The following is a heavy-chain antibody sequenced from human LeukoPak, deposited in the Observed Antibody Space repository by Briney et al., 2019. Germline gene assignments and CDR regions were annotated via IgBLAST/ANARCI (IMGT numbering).Heavy chain of an antibody. CDR1: GFTFSSYS. CDR3: ARPGYYYGSGSWPIGY. D-gene: IGHD3-10*01. V-gene: IGHV3-21*01. Sequence: PGGSLRLSCAASGFTFSSYSMNWVRQAPGKGLEWGSSISSSSSYIYYADSVKGRFTISRDNAKNSLYLQMNSLRAEDTAVYYCARPGYYYGSGSWPIGYWGQGTLVTVSS. CDR2: ISSSSSYI. J-gene: IGHJ4*02.